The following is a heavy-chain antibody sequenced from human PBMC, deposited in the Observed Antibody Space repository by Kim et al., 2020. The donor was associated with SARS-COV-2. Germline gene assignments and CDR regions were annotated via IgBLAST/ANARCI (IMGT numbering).Heavy chain of an antibody. J-gene: IGHJ4*02. Sequence: YAQKFQGRVTMTRDTSTRTVYMGLSSLRSEDTAVYYCAASMVRGVTYSDYWGQGTLVTVSS. D-gene: IGHD3-10*01. CDR3: AASMVRGVTYSDY. V-gene: IGHV1-46*03.